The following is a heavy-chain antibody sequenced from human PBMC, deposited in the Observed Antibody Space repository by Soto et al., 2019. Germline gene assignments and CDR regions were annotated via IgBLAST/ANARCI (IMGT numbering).Heavy chain of an antibody. CDR1: GFTFSSYW. J-gene: IGHJ6*03. V-gene: IGHV3-7*01. CDR3: ASDEEVMAASGGWSYYYMDV. Sequence: GGSLRLSCAASGFTFSSYWMSWVRQAPGKGLEWVANIKQDGSEKNYVDSVKGRFTISRDNAENSLYLQLNSLRAEDTPEDYCASDEEVMAASGGWSYYYMDVWGKGTTVTVSS. CDR2: IKQDGSEK. D-gene: IGHD2-15*01.